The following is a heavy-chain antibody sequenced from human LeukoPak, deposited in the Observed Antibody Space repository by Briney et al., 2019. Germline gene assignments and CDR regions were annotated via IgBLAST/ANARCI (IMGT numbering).Heavy chain of an antibody. CDR1: GDTLTGYY. V-gene: IGHV1-2*06. J-gene: IGHJ4*02. CDR3: ARDKEGVAAVL. CDR2: INPNSGGT. D-gene: IGHD6-13*01. Sequence: ASVKVSCKASGDTLTGYYMHWVRQAPGQGLEWIGRINPNSGGTNYAQKFQGGVTMTRDTSISTAYMELSRLRSDDTAVYYCARDKEGVAAVLWGQGTLVTVSS.